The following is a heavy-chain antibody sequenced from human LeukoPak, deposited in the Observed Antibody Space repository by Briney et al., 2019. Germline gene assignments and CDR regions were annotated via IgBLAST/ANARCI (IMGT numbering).Heavy chain of an antibody. Sequence: GGSLRLSCAASGFTFSSYSMNWVRQAPGKGLEWVSSISSSSSYIYYADSVKGRFTISRDNAKNSLYLQMNSLRAEDTAVYYCARAGGYYGSGYYYYMDVWGKGTTVTVSS. CDR3: ARAGGYYGSGYYYYMDV. CDR2: ISSSSSYI. CDR1: GFTFSSYS. D-gene: IGHD3-10*01. J-gene: IGHJ6*03. V-gene: IGHV3-21*01.